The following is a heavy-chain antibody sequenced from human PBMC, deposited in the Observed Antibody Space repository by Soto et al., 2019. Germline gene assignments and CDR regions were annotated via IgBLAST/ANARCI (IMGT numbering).Heavy chain of an antibody. CDR3: ASDSHCNGGNCPMGGFDM. CDR1: GYSFTSYW. Sequence: GESLKISCKGSGYSFTSYWIGWVRQMPGKGLERMGIIYPGDSNTMYGPSFQGQVTISADTALSTTYLQWDTLKPSDTAIYFCASDSHCNGGNCPMGGFDMWGQGTMVTVSS. D-gene: IGHD2-15*01. J-gene: IGHJ3*02. V-gene: IGHV5-51*01. CDR2: IYPGDSNT.